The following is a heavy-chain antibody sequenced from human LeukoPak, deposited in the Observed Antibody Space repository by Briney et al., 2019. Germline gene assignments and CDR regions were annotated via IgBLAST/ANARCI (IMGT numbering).Heavy chain of an antibody. J-gene: IGHJ4*02. CDR2: MKQDGSEK. CDR3: ARPRPGWSSVMPYFDY. Sequence: QAGGSLRPSCVASGFTFSNYWMNWVRQAPGKGLEWVTNMKQDGSEKYYVDSVRGRFTISRDNAKNSLFLQMNSLRAEDTAVYYCARPRPGWSSVMPYFDYWGQGTLVTVSS. V-gene: IGHV3-7*01. CDR1: GFTFSNYW. D-gene: IGHD3-16*01.